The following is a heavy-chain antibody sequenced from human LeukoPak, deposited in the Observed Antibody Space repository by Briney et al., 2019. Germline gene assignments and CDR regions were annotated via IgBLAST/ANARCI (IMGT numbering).Heavy chain of an antibody. CDR1: GFTFSSYG. J-gene: IGHJ4*02. CDR2: ISYDGSNK. V-gene: IGHV3-30*18. CDR3: AKGQAGGY. Sequence: PGGSLRLSCAASGFTFSSYGMHWVRQAPGKGLEWVAVISYDGSNKYYADSVKGRFTISRDDSKNTLYLQMNSLRADDTAVYYCAKGQAGGYWGQGTLVTVSS. D-gene: IGHD1-26*01.